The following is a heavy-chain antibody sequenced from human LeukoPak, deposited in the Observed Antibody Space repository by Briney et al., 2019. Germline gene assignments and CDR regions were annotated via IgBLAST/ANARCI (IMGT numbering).Heavy chain of an antibody. CDR1: GGSISNKY. CDR3: ARVGSSQGDY. CDR2: IYYSGST. D-gene: IGHD6-6*01. J-gene: IGHJ4*02. V-gene: IGHV4-59*01. Sequence: SETLSLTCTVSGGSISNKYWSWIRQPPGKGLEWIGYIYYSGSTNYNPSLKSRVTISVDTSKNQFSLKLSSVTAADTAVYYCARVGSSQGDYWGQGTLVTVSS.